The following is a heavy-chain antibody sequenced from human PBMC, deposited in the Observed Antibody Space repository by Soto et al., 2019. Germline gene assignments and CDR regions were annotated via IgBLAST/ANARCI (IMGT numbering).Heavy chain of an antibody. CDR3: ARVHFDVLTRYYRGGFDP. V-gene: IGHV1-69*01. D-gene: IGHD3-9*01. Sequence: QVQLVQSGAEVTKPGSSVKVSCKASGGAFTSYGITWVRQAPGQGLEWMGGIIPLFGSRSYAQKFQGRLTITADESTSTAYMDLSSLRSEDTAVYYCARVHFDVLTRYYRGGFDPWGQGTLVTVSS. J-gene: IGHJ5*02. CDR2: IIPLFGSR. CDR1: GGAFTSYG.